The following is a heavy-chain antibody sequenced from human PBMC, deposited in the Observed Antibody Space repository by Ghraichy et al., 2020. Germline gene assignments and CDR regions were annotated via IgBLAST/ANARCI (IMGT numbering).Heavy chain of an antibody. V-gene: IGHV3-15*01. D-gene: IGHD3-3*01. Sequence: GGSLRLSCAASGFTFSNAWMSWVRQAPGKGLEWVGRIKSKTDGGTTDYAAPVKGRFTISRDDSKNTLYLQMNSLKTEDTAVYYCTTDYYDFWSGSRPYYWGQGTLVTVSS. CDR2: IKSKTDGGTT. J-gene: IGHJ4*02. CDR1: GFTFSNAW. CDR3: TTDYYDFWSGSRPYY.